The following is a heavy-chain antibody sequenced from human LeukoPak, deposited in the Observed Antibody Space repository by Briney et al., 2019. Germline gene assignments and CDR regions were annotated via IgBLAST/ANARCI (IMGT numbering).Heavy chain of an antibody. CDR2: IKQDGSEK. V-gene: IGHV3-7*01. CDR1: GFTFSSYW. CDR3: ARDYCDTSGYYTPAFDY. Sequence: GGSLRLSCAASGFTFSSYWMSWVRQAPGLGLEWVANIKQDGSEKHYVDSVKGRFTISRDNAKKSLYLQINSLRDEDTAVYYCARDYCDTSGYYTPAFDYWGQGTLVTVSS. J-gene: IGHJ4*02. D-gene: IGHD3-22*01.